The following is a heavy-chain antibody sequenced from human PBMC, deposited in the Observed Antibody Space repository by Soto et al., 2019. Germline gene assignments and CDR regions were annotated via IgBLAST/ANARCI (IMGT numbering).Heavy chain of an antibody. D-gene: IGHD2-21*02. CDR1: GDTFTDYY. V-gene: IGHV1-46*01. CDR2: VNPSGGHT. CDR3: ARGGHVVVVTAALDY. J-gene: IGHJ4*02. Sequence: QVQLMQSGAEVKKPGVSVKVSCKASGDTFTDYYIHWVRQAPGQGLEWMGTVNPSGGHTTYAQHFLGRVTMTGDTSTSTLYMELTSLTSDDTAIYYCARGGHVVVVTAALDYWGQGTLVTVSS.